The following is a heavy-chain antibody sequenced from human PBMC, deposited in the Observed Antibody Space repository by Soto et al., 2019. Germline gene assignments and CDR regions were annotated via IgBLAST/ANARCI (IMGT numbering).Heavy chain of an antibody. CDR1: GFTFNSLS. Sequence: QVQLVESGGGMVQPGTSLRLSCAASGFTFNSLSLHWVRQRPDKGLEWVAVISHDGRVTFYADFVKGRFTVSRDNSKNTIYLQVTSLRAEDTAVYYCAGEPYGDSQYVDYWGQGTLVTVSS. CDR3: AGEPYGDSQYVDY. V-gene: IGHV3-30*04. D-gene: IGHD2-21*02. CDR2: ISHDGRVT. J-gene: IGHJ4*02.